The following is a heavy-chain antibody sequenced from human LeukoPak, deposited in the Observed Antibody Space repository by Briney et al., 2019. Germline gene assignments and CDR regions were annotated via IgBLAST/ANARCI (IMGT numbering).Heavy chain of an antibody. D-gene: IGHD2-21*02. J-gene: IGHJ4*02. CDR1: AFTFSSHD. CDR3: AKGCGSDCYFPHDY. Sequence: PGGSLRLSCAASAFTFSSHDIHWVRQAPGKGLEHVSGISSNGGITCYANSVKGRFTISRDNSKNTMFLRMNSLRAEDTAVYYCAKGCGSDCYFPHDYWGQGALVTVAS. CDR2: ISSNGGIT. V-gene: IGHV3-64*01.